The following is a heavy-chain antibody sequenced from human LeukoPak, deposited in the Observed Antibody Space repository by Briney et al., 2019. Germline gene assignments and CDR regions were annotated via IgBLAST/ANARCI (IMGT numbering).Heavy chain of an antibody. CDR2: INPNSGGT. D-gene: IGHD1-26*01. CDR3: ASGIVGPKKYYYYMDV. CDR1: GYTFTSYY. J-gene: IGHJ6*03. Sequence: ASVKVSCKASGYTFTSYYMHWVRQAPGQGLEWMGWINPNSGGTNYAQKFQGRVTMTTDTSTSTAYMELRSLRSDDTAVYYCASGIVGPKKYYYYMDVWGKGTTVTVSS. V-gene: IGHV1-2*02.